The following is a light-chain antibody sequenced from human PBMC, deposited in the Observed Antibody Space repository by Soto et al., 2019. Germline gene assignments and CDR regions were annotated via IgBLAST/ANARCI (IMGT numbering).Light chain of an antibody. CDR2: DAY. CDR1: QSVSSY. Sequence: EIVLSQSPATLSLSPGERATLSCRASQSVSSYLAWYQQKPGQAPRLLIYDAYNRATGIPARFSGSGSGTDFTPTISSLEPEDFAVYYCQQRSNWPPYSCGQGTKLEIK. V-gene: IGKV3-11*01. CDR3: QQRSNWPPYS. J-gene: IGKJ2*03.